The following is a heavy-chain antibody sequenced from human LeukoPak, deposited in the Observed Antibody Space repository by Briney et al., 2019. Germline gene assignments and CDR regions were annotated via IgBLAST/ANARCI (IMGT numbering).Heavy chain of an antibody. Sequence: SETLSLTCTVSGGSISSSSYYWGWIRQPPGKGLEWIGSIYYSGSTYYNPSLKSRVTISVDTSKNQFSLKLSSVTAADTAVYYCARGKGYSGSYFLDYWGQGTLVTVSS. CDR2: IYYSGST. J-gene: IGHJ4*02. CDR3: ARGKGYSGSYFLDY. V-gene: IGHV4-39*07. D-gene: IGHD1-26*01. CDR1: GGSISSSSYY.